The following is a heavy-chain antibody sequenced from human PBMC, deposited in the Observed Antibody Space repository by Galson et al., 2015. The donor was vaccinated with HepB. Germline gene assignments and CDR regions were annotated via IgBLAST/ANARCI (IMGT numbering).Heavy chain of an antibody. V-gene: IGHV1-18*04. CDR2: ISAYNGNT. D-gene: IGHD3-3*01. J-gene: IGHJ6*02. CDR3: ARGEELGSGYLDSYYYYGMDV. CDR1: GYTFTSYG. Sequence: SVKVSCKASGYTFTSYGISWVRQAPGQGLEWMGWISAYNGNTNYAQKLQGRVTMTTDTSTSTAYMELRSLRSDDTAVYYCARGEELGSGYLDSYYYYGMDVWGQGTTVTVSS.